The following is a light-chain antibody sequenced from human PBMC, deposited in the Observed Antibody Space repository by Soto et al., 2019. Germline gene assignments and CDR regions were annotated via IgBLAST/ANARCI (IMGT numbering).Light chain of an antibody. CDR2: GAS. CDR3: QQYGSPQLT. CDR1: QSVSSSY. V-gene: IGKV3-20*01. J-gene: IGKJ4*01. Sequence: EIVLTQSPGTLSLSPGERATLSCRASQSVSSSYLAWYQQKPGQAPRLLIYGASSRATGIPDRFSGSGSGTDFTRTISRLEPEDFAVYYCQQYGSPQLTFGGGTKVELK.